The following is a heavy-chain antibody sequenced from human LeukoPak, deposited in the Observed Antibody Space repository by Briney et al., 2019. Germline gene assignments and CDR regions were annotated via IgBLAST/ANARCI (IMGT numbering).Heavy chain of an antibody. CDR1: GGSVSSGSYY. V-gene: IGHV4-61*01. Sequence: SETLSLTCTVSGGSVSSGSYYWSWIRQPPGKGLEWIGYIYYSGSTNYNPSLKSRVTISVDTSKNQFSLKLGSVTAADTAVYYCAREDAAVVTGIDYWGQGTLVTVSS. CDR3: AREDAAVVTGIDY. J-gene: IGHJ4*02. CDR2: IYYSGST. D-gene: IGHD4-23*01.